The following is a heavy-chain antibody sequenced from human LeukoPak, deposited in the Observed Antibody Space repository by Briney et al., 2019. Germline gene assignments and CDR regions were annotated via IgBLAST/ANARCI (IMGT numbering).Heavy chain of an antibody. CDR3: AKEPGRPKTAHFDY. Sequence: GGSLRLSCAASGFTLSSYGMHWVRQAPGKGLEWVAFIRYDGSNKYYADSVKGRFTISRDNSKNTLYLQMNSLRAEDTAVYYCAKEPGRPKTAHFDYWGQGTLVTVSS. D-gene: IGHD6-6*01. V-gene: IGHV3-30*02. CDR2: IRYDGSNK. J-gene: IGHJ4*02. CDR1: GFTLSSYG.